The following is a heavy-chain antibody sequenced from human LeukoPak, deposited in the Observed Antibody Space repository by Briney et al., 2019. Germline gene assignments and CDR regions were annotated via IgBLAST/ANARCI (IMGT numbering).Heavy chain of an antibody. Sequence: SETLSLTCSVSGASISSNCWSWIRQPAGEGLEWIGRIYSNGRSDYNPPLKSRVTMSVDTSKNQVSLTLSSVTAADTAVYYCASRLLWFGRNELSDYWGQGTLVTVSS. J-gene: IGHJ4*02. CDR3: ASRLLWFGRNELSDY. CDR2: IYSNGRS. V-gene: IGHV4-4*07. D-gene: IGHD3-10*01. CDR1: GASISSNC.